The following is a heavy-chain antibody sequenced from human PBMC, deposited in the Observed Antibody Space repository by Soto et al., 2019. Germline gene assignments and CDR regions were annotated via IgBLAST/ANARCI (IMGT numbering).Heavy chain of an antibody. CDR1: GYTFTSYD. CDR2: MNPNSGNT. Sequence: ASVKVSCKASGYTFTSYDINWVRQDTGQGLEWMGWMNPNSGNTGYAQKFQGRVTMTRNTSISTAYMELSSLRSEDTAVYYCARVVDFGVVIIESAGMDVWGQGTTVTVSS. D-gene: IGHD3-3*01. CDR3: ARVVDFGVVIIESAGMDV. J-gene: IGHJ6*02. V-gene: IGHV1-8*01.